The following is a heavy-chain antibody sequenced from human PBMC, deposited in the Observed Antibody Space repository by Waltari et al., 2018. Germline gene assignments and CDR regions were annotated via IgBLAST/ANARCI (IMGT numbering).Heavy chain of an antibody. CDR1: GYTFTGRY. J-gene: IGHJ6*03. CDR2: IKPNSGVT. CDR3: AREATHSYDYFLDV. V-gene: IGHV1-2*06. Sequence: QVQLVQSGAEVKKPGASVKVSCEASGYTFTGRYLHWVRQAPGQGLEWMGRIKPNSGVTDDAQKFQDRVTVTRDTSSSTAYMELSGLRSDDTAVYYCAREATHSYDYFLDVWGKGTTVTVSS.